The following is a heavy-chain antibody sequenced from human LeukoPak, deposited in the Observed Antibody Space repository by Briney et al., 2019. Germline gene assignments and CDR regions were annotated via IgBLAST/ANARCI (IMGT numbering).Heavy chain of an antibody. CDR3: ARGPRVRFLEWLDNWFDP. V-gene: IGHV4-59*01. CDR2: IYYSGIT. D-gene: IGHD3-3*01. Sequence: SETLSLTCTVSGGSISSYYWSWIRQPPGKGLEWIGYIYYSGITNYNPSLKSRVTMSVDTSKNQFSLKLSSVTAADTAVYYCARGPRVRFLEWLDNWFDPWGQGTLVTVSS. CDR1: GGSISSYY. J-gene: IGHJ5*02.